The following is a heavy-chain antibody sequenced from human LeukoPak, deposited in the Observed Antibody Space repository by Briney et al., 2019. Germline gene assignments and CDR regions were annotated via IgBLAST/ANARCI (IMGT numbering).Heavy chain of an antibody. CDR1: GFTFNYAW. D-gene: IGHD5-12*01. V-gene: IGHV3-15*01. Sequence: PGGSLRLSCAASGFTFNYAWMNWVRQAPGKGLEWVGRIKNNGVGGTTDYAAPVKGRFTISRDDSKNTLYLQMNSLKIEDTAVYYYIEATQLIVATNWFDPWGQGTPAIVSS. CDR2: IKNNGVGGTT. J-gene: IGHJ5*02. CDR3: IEATQLIVATNWFDP.